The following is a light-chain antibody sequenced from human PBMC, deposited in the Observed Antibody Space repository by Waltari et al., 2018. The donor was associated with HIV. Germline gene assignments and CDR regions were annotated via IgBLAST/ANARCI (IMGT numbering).Light chain of an antibody. Sequence: QSVLPTPPSASGTPGQNVPTSCSGKTSKIGPHLRYWAQQFPGAAPKLLIYSNHHRPSGVPARFSGSKSGTSASLAISGLQSEDEADYFCAAWDDTLNGLFGGETKLTVL. J-gene: IGLJ2*01. CDR2: SNH. V-gene: IGLV1-44*01. CDR1: TSKIGPHL. CDR3: AAWDDTLNGL.